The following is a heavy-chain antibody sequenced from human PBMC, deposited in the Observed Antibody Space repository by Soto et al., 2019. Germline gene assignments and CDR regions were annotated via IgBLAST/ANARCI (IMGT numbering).Heavy chain of an antibody. V-gene: IGHV3-23*01. Sequence: GGSLRLSCAASGFTFSAYAIIWVRQAPGKGLEWVSGITGSGSSAYYADSVKGRFTISRDNSKNTLYLQMNSLRAEDTAVYYCAKSGSFFCFDCWGQGTPVTVSS. J-gene: IGHJ4*02. CDR1: GFTFSAYA. CDR3: AKSGSFFCFDC. D-gene: IGHD1-26*01. CDR2: ITGSGSSA.